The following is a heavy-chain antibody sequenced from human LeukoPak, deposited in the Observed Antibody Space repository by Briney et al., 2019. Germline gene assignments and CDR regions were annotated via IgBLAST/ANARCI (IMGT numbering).Heavy chain of an antibody. CDR2: IKQDGGEK. D-gene: IGHD6-19*01. Sequence: GGSPRLSCAASGFTFNTYWMSWVRQAPGKGLEWVANIKQDGGEKYYADSVKGRFTISRDNAKNSLYLQMNSLRAEDTAVYYCARDSSSGWYTGNNWFDRRGQGTLLTVSS. CDR3: ARDSSSGWYTGNNWFDR. J-gene: IGHJ5*02. CDR1: GFTFNTYW. V-gene: IGHV3-7*01.